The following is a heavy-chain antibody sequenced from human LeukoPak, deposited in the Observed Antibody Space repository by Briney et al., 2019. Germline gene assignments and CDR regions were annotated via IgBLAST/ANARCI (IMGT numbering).Heavy chain of an antibody. D-gene: IGHD2-21*01. CDR2: IYYSGST. V-gene: IGHV4-39*01. CDR3: ARGASSRVITNWFDP. J-gene: IGHJ5*02. Sequence: SETLSLTCTVSGGSITSSSYYWGWIRQPPGKGLEWIGCIYYSGSTYYNPSLKSRVTISVDTSKNQFSLKLSSVTAADTAVYYCARGASSRVITNWFDPWGQGTLVTVSS. CDR1: GGSITSSSYY.